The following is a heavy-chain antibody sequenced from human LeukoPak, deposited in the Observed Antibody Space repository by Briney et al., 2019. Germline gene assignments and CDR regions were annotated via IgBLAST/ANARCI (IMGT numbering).Heavy chain of an antibody. D-gene: IGHD6-13*01. V-gene: IGHV3-21*01. CDR1: GFTFSSYS. CDR2: NSSSSSHI. CDR3: ARDRLAAAGTQGWFDP. J-gene: IGHJ5*02. Sequence: PGGSLRLSCAASGFTFSSYSMNWVRQAPGKGLEWASSNSSSSSHIYYADSVKGRFTISRDNAKNSLYLQMNSLRAEDTAVYYCARDRLAAAGTQGWFDPWGQGTLVTVSS.